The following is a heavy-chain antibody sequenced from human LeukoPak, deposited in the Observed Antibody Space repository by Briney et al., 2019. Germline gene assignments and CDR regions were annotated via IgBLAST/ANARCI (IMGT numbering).Heavy chain of an antibody. D-gene: IGHD3-10*01. V-gene: IGHV3-23*01. Sequence: PGGSLRLSCAASGFTFSSYAMSWVRQAPGKGLEWVSAISGSGGSTYYADSVKGRFTISRDNSKNTLYLQMNSLRAEDTAVYYCAKLMASGLLWFGELYDYWGQGTLVTVSS. CDR3: AKLMASGLLWFGELYDY. CDR2: ISGSGGST. CDR1: GFTFSSYA. J-gene: IGHJ4*02.